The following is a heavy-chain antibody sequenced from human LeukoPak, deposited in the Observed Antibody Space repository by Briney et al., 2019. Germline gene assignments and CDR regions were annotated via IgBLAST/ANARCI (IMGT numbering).Heavy chain of an antibody. CDR1: GGSFSDYY. D-gene: IGHD3-10*01. CDR2: INHSGST. V-gene: IGHV4-34*01. Sequence: SETLSLTCAVYGGSFSDYYWSWIRQPPGKGLEWIGEINHSGSTNYNPSLKSRVTISVDTSKNQFSLKLSSVTAADTAVYYCARELLWFGTHNWFDPWGQGTLVTVSS. J-gene: IGHJ5*02. CDR3: ARELLWFGTHNWFDP.